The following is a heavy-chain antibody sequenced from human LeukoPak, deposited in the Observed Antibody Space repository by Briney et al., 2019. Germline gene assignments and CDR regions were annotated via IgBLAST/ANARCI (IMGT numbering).Heavy chain of an antibody. CDR2: ISGSGGST. Sequence: GGSLRLSCTASGFTFSSYAMSWVRQAPGKGLEWVSAISGSGGSTYYADSVKGRFTISRDNSKNTLYLQMNSLRAEDTAVYYCAKDKRELSVYYFDYWGQGTLVTVSS. D-gene: IGHD1-26*01. J-gene: IGHJ4*02. CDR3: AKDKRELSVYYFDY. V-gene: IGHV3-23*01. CDR1: GFTFSSYA.